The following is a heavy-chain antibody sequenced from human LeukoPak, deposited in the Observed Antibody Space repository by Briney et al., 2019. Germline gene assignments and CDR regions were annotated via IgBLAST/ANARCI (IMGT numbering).Heavy chain of an antibody. CDR1: GGSISSSTYY. CDR3: AGVRGRTIWLGEVLGCYFDS. CDR2: IHYSGST. V-gene: IGHV4-39*07. J-gene: IGHJ4*02. Sequence: SETLSLTCTVSGGSISSSTYYWGWIRQPPGTGLEWIGSIHYSGSTYYNASLKSRVTISVDTSKNQFSLKLSSVTAADTAVYYCAGVRGRTIWLGEVLGCYFDSWGQGNLVTVSS. D-gene: IGHD3-10*01.